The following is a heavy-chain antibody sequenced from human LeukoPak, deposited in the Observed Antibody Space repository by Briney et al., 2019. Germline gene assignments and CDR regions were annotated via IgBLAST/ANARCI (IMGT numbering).Heavy chain of an antibody. Sequence: PSETLSLTCAVYGGSFSGHYGSWIRQPPGKGLEWIGEINHRGSTSYNPSLKSRVTISVDTSKNQLSLKLSSVTAADTAVYYCAIHGPGDRRAFDIWGQGTMVTVSS. J-gene: IGHJ3*02. CDR3: AIHGPGDRRAFDI. D-gene: IGHD3-10*01. CDR2: INHRGST. V-gene: IGHV4-34*01. CDR1: GGSFSGHY.